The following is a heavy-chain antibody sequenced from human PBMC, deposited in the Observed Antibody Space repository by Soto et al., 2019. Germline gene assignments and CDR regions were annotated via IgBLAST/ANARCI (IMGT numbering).Heavy chain of an antibody. Sequence: ASVKVSCKASGYTFTSYAIHWVRQAPGQRLEWMGWINAGSGNTKYSQKFQDRVTITRDTSASTGYMELSSLRSEDTAVYFCEREGGIHWGHGTLVTVSS. V-gene: IGHV1-3*01. D-gene: IGHD3-16*01. CDR1: GYTFTSYA. CDR2: INAGSGNT. J-gene: IGHJ4*01. CDR3: EREGGIH.